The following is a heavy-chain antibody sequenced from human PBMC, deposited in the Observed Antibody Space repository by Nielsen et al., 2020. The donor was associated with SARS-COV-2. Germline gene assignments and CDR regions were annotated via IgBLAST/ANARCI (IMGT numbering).Heavy chain of an antibody. Sequence: GGSLRLSCAASGLTFSSYAMHWVRQAPGKGLEWVAVISYDGSNKYYADSVKGRFTISRDNSKNTLYLQMNSLRAEDTAVYYCARRAMRFWYFDLWGRGTLVTVSS. CDR2: ISYDGSNK. D-gene: IGHD2-2*01. CDR1: GLTFSSYA. CDR3: ARRAMRFWYFDL. V-gene: IGHV3-30-3*01. J-gene: IGHJ2*01.